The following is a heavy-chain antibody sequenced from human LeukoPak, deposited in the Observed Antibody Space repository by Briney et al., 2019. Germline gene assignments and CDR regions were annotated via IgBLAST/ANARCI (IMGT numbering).Heavy chain of an antibody. Sequence: GASVKVSCKASGYIFTASYIHWVRQAPRQGLEWMGWINPNIGGTSFAKKFQGRVTLTRDTSITTTYLELTGLRSDDTAVYFCARGDCSGVSCYSVDSWGQGTLVPVSS. CDR2: INPNIGGT. J-gene: IGHJ4*02. CDR1: GYIFTASY. CDR3: ARGDCSGVSCYSVDS. D-gene: IGHD2-15*01. V-gene: IGHV1-2*02.